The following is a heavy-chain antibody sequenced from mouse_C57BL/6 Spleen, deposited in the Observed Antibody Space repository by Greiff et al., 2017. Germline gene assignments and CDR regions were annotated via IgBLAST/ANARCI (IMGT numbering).Heavy chain of an antibody. CDR2: IYPGDGDT. V-gene: IGHV1-82*01. Sequence: QVQLQQSGPELVKPGASVKISCKASGYAFSSSWMNWVKQRPGKGLEWIGRIYPGDGDTNYNGKFKGKATLTAEKSSSTAYMQLSSLTSEDSAVYFCARSHITTVVASDYWGQGTTLTVSS. CDR3: ARSHITTVVASDY. CDR1: GYAFSSSW. D-gene: IGHD1-1*01. J-gene: IGHJ2*01.